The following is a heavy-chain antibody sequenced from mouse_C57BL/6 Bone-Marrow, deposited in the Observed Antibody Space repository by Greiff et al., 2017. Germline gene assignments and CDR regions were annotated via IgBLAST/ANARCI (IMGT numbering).Heavy chain of an antibody. CDR1: GYTFTSYW. V-gene: IGHV1-59*01. J-gene: IGHJ4*01. CDR3: ARSRLYYDMDY. Sequence: QVQLQQPGAELVRPGTSVKLSCKASGYTFTSYWMHWVKQRPGQGLEWIGVIDPSDSYTNYNQKFKGKATLTVDTSSSTAYMQLSSLTSEDSAVYYCARSRLYYDMDYWGQGTSVTVSS. CDR2: IDPSDSYT.